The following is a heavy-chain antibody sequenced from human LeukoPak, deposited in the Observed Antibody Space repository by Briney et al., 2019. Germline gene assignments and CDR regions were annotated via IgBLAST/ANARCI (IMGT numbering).Heavy chain of an antibody. J-gene: IGHJ4*02. Sequence: SETLSLTCAVYGGSFSGYYWSWIRQPPGKGLGWIGEINHSGSTNYSPSLKSRVTISVDTPKNQYSLKVRSVTAADTAVYYCARGGGYEMPRVFDFWGQGTLVTVSS. CDR3: ARGGGYEMPRVFDF. CDR2: INHSGST. CDR1: GGSFSGYY. V-gene: IGHV4-34*01. D-gene: IGHD5-12*01.